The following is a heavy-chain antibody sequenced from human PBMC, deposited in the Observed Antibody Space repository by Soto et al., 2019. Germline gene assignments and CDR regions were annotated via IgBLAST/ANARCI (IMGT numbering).Heavy chain of an antibody. Sequence: SEILSLTCTVSDGSIISGAYSWSWIRQTPEKSLQWIGHIYNSGSTYDTYNNPSLNSRLTISIDMSENQFSLNLSSVTAADTAVYYCARGGYYYDSSDYWKFDTWGQGTLVTVSS. D-gene: IGHD3-22*01. V-gene: IGHV4-30-4*02. CDR2: IYNSGSTYDT. CDR1: DGSIISGAYS. CDR3: ARGGYYYDSSDYWKFDT. J-gene: IGHJ5*02.